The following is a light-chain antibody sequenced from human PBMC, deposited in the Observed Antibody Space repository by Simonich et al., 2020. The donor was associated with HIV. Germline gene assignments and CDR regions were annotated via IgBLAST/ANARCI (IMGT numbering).Light chain of an antibody. CDR3: SSYTSSSTVV. CDR2: DVS. V-gene: IGLV2-14*02. Sequence: QSALTQPASVSGSPGQSITISCTGTSSVVESYNLVSWYQQHPGKAPKLMIYDVSKRPSGISNRFSGSKSGNTASLTISGLQAEDEADYYCSSYTSSSTVVFGGGTKLTVL. CDR1: SSVVESYNL. J-gene: IGLJ2*01.